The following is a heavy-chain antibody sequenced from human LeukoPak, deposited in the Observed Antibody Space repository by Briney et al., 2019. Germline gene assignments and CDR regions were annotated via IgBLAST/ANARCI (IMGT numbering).Heavy chain of an antibody. V-gene: IGHV5-51*01. CDR3: ARPHTGYGYTAAYYFDY. CDR2: IYPDDSDI. CDR1: GYSFATYW. D-gene: IGHD5-24*01. Sequence: GESLKISCKGSGYSFATYWIGWVRQMPGKGLEWMGIIYPDDSDIRYSPSFEGQVTISADKSISTAYLQWSSLKASDTAMYFCARPHTGYGYTAAYYFDYWGPGTLVTVSS. J-gene: IGHJ4*02.